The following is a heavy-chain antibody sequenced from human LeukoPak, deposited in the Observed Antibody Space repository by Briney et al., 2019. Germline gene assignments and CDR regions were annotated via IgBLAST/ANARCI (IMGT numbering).Heavy chain of an antibody. CDR3: ARDIRAVGATFYFDY. CDR1: GASVTTYH. D-gene: IGHD1-26*01. CDR2: VHSSGTT. V-gene: IGHV4-59*02. Sequence: SETLSLTCTVSGASVTTYHWSWLRQSPEKGLEWIANVHSSGTTYYNPSLRSRVSISIDTSKNQFSLKMTSVTTADTAVYYCARDIRAVGATFYFDYWGQGTLVTVSS. J-gene: IGHJ4*02.